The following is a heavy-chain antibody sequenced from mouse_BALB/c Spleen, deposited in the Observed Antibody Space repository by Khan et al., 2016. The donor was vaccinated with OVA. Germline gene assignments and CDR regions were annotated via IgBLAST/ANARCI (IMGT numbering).Heavy chain of an antibody. Sequence: QVQLQQSGAELVRPGASVKLSCKTSGYIFTSYWIHWVKQRSGQGLEWIARIYPGTDNTYYNEKLKDKATLTADKSSSTAYMQLSSLTSEDSAVYFFASDEALYYFDYWGEGTTLTVSS. V-gene: IGHV1S132*01. D-gene: IGHD3-2*02. J-gene: IGHJ2*01. CDR2: IYPGTDNT. CDR3: ASDEALYYFDY. CDR1: GYIFTSYW.